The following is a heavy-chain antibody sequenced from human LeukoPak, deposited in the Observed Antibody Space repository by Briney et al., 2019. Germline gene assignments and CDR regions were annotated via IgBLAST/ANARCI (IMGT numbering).Heavy chain of an antibody. CDR2: ISSGGSTI. D-gene: IGHD3-22*01. Sequence: GGSLRLSCAASGFTFSSFEMIWVRQAPGKGLGWVSYISSGGSTIYYADSVKGRFTLSGDNAKNSLYLQMSSLRAEDTAVYYCAREGSSGFLFDHWGQGTLVTVSS. J-gene: IGHJ4*02. CDR3: AREGSSGFLFDH. V-gene: IGHV3-48*03. CDR1: GFTFSSFE.